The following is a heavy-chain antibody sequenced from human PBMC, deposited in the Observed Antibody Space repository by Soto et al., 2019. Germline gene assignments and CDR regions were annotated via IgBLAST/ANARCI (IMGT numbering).Heavy chain of an antibody. V-gene: IGHV4-38-2*01. CDR3: ARYYFDGSGYYYGYFDY. J-gene: IGHJ4*02. D-gene: IGHD3-22*01. CDR1: GFAISRAYY. Sequence: PLETLSLTCGVSGFAISRAYYWGWIRQTPGKGLEWIGSISYSGSTFYNASLQSRVTISIDTSKNHFSLRLTSVTAADTALYYCARYYFDGSGYYYGYFDYWGQGALVTVSS. CDR2: ISYSGST.